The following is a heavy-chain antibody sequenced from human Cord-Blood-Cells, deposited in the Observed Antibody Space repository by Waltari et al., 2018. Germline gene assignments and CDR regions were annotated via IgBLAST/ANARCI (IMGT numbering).Heavy chain of an antibody. Sequence: EVQLVESGGGLVQPGRSLRLSCTASGFTFGDYAMSWFRQAPGQGLERVGFIRSKAYGGTTEYAASVKGRFTISRDDSKSIAYLQMNSLKTEDTAVYYCTRDREADYDILTGYYYYYYYMDVWGKGTTVTVSS. CDR2: IRSKAYGGTT. D-gene: IGHD3-9*01. CDR3: TRDREADYDILTGYYYYYYYMDV. J-gene: IGHJ6*03. V-gene: IGHV3-49*03. CDR1: GFTFGDYA.